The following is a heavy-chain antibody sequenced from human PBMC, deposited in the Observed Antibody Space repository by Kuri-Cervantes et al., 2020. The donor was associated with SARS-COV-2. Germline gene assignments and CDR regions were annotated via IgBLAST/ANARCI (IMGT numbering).Heavy chain of an antibody. V-gene: IGHV4-59*01. D-gene: IGHD6-6*01. CDR3: AREGSSSLAWFDP. Sequence: SETLSLTCTVSGGSISSYYWSWIRQPAGKGLEWIGSIYYSGSTYYNPSLKSRVTISVDTSKNQFSLRLSSVTAADTAVYYCAREGSSSLAWFDPWGQGTLVTVSS. CDR2: IYYSGST. J-gene: IGHJ5*02. CDR1: GGSISSYY.